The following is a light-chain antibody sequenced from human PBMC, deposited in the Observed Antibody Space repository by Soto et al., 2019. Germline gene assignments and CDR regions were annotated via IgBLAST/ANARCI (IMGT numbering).Light chain of an antibody. CDR2: DAS. J-gene: IGKJ1*01. CDR3: QQSNNWPKT. V-gene: IGKV3-15*01. CDR1: QSVGSN. Sequence: EIVMTQSPDTLSVSPGETATLSCRASQSVGSNLAWYQQKPGQAPRLLISDASTRAAGLPARFSGSGSGTEFTLTLSSLQSEDFAVYYCQQSNNWPKTFGQGTKVELK.